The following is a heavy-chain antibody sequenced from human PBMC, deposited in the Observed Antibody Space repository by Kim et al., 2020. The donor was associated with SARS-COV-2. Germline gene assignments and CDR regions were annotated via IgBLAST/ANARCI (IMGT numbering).Heavy chain of an antibody. CDR3: AKDGADLGYYYYGMDV. V-gene: IGHV3-33*06. CDR2: IWYDGSNK. CDR1: GFTFSSYG. Sequence: GGSLRLSCAASGFTFSSYGMHWVRQAPGKGLEWVAVIWYDGSNKYYADSVKGRFTISRDNSKNTLYLQMNSLRAEDTAVYYCAKDGADLGYYYYGMDVWGQGTTVTVSS. D-gene: IGHD1-26*01. J-gene: IGHJ6*02.